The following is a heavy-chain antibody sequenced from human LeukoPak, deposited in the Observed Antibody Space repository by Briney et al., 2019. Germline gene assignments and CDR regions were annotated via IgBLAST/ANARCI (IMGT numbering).Heavy chain of an antibody. J-gene: IGHJ5*02. V-gene: IGHV3-30*18. CDR2: ISYDGSNK. D-gene: IGHD2-15*01. Sequence: GGSLRLSCAASGCTFSSYGMHWVRQAPGKGLEWVAVISYDGSNKYYADSVKGRFTISRDNSKNTLYLQMNSLRAEDTAVYYCAKDPRGVVVVAAGNNWFDPWGQGTLVTVSS. CDR1: GCTFSSYG. CDR3: AKDPRGVVVVAAGNNWFDP.